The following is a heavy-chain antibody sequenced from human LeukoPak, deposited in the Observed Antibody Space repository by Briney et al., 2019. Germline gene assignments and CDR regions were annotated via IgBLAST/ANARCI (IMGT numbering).Heavy chain of an antibody. D-gene: IGHD3-22*01. V-gene: IGHV3-30*18. CDR2: ISYDGSNK. J-gene: IGHJ4*02. CDR3: AKDKSLGGYYDTSGYLDY. Sequence: GGSLRLSCAASGFTFSSYSMNWVRQVPGKGLEWVAVISYDGSNKYYADSVKGRFTISRDKPKNTLYLQMNSLRAEDTAVYYCAKDKSLGGYYDTSGYLDYWGQGTLVTVSS. CDR1: GFTFSSYS.